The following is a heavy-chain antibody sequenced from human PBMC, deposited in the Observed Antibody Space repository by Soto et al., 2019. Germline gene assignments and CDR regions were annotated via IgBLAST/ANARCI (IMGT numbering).Heavy chain of an antibody. D-gene: IGHD1-26*01. V-gene: IGHV3-33*01. Sequence: QVQLVESGGGVVQPGRSLRLSCAASGFTFSTYGMHWVRQAPGKGLEWVTLIWYDGSNEYYADSVKGRFTISRDNSKNTLVLQKNSLRAEDPAVYCWARGQRSMSSRAFDLWGRWTMGTVSS. J-gene: IGHJ3*01. CDR1: GFTFSTYG. CDR2: IWYDGSNE. CDR3: ARGQRSMSSRAFDL.